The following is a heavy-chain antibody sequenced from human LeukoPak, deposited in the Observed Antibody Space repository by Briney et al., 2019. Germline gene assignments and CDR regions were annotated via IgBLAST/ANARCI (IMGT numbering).Heavy chain of an antibody. CDR1: GFTFSSYA. J-gene: IGHJ4*02. V-gene: IGHV3-23*01. CDR2: ISGSAYST. CDR3: AKETVAAPPIDY. Sequence: QPGGSLRLSCAASGFTFSSYAMSWVRQAPGKALEWVSAISGSAYSTYYTDSVKGRFTISRDNSKNTLYLQMNSLRAEDTAVYYCAKETVAAPPIDYWGQGTLVTVSS. D-gene: IGHD6-19*01.